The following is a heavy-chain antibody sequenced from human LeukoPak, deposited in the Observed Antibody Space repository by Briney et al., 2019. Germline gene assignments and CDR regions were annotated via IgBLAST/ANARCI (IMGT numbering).Heavy chain of an antibody. Sequence: GGSLRLSCAASGFTFSSYWMSWVRQAPGKGLEWVAVISYDGSNKYYADSVKGQFTISRDNSKNTLYLQMNSLRAEDTAVYYCGKQWGDFGDYHYGVDVWGQGTTVTVSS. V-gene: IGHV3-30*18. CDR3: GKQWGDFGDYHYGVDV. D-gene: IGHD3-10*01. CDR2: ISYDGSNK. J-gene: IGHJ6*02. CDR1: GFTFSSYW.